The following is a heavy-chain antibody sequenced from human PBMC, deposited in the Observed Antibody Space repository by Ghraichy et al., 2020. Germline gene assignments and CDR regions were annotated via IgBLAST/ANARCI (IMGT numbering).Heavy chain of an antibody. J-gene: IGHJ4*02. CDR2: IYYSGST. D-gene: IGHD3-22*01. CDR3: AYDSSGYYYSLAPGGY. CDR1: GGSISSSSYY. V-gene: IGHV4-39*01. Sequence: SETLSLTCTVSGGSISSSSYYWGWIRQPPGKGLEWIGSIYYSGSTYYNPSLKSRVTISVDTSKNQFSLKLSSVTAADTAVYYCAYDSSGYYYSLAPGGYWGQGTLVTVSS.